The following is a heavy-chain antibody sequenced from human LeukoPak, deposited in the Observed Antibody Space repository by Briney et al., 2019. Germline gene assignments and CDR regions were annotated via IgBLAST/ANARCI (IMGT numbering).Heavy chain of an antibody. V-gene: IGHV1-69*13. CDR1: GGTFSSYA. D-gene: IGHD3-16*01. CDR3: ARGLRAAYFDY. Sequence: AASVKVPCKASGGTFSSYAISWVRQAPGQGLEWMGGIIPIFGTANYAQKFQGRVTITADESTSTAYMELSSLRSEDTAVYYCARGLRAAYFDYWGRGTLVTVSS. J-gene: IGHJ4*02. CDR2: IIPIFGTA.